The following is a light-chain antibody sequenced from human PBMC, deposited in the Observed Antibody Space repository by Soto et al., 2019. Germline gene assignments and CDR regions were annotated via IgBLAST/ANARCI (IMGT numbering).Light chain of an antibody. CDR2: GAS. CDR3: QQYQSLT. V-gene: IGKV3-20*01. Sequence: VWTQSPGTLALSPVDRATLSCRASQSVSSSYLAWYQHKPGQAPRLLIHGASSRVTGIPDRFSGSGSGTDFTLTITRLEPEDFAVYYCQQYQSLTFGGGTKVDIK. J-gene: IGKJ4*01. CDR1: QSVSSSY.